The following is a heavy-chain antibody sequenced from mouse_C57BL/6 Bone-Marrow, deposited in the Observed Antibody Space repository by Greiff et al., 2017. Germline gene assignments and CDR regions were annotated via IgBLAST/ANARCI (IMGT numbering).Heavy chain of an antibody. D-gene: IGHD1-1*01. Sequence: QVQLQQPGAELVMPGASVKLSCKASGYTFTSYWMHWVKQRPGQGLEWIGEIDPSDSYTNYNQKFKGKSTLTVDKSSSTAYMQLSSLTSEDSAVYYCARRATTVLDYWGQGTTLTVSS. CDR2: IDPSDSYT. CDR3: ARRATTVLDY. J-gene: IGHJ2*01. CDR1: GYTFTSYW. V-gene: IGHV1-69*01.